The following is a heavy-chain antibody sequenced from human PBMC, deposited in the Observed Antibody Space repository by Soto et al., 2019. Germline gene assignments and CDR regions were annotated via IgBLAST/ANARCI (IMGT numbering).Heavy chain of an antibody. CDR1: GGSISRSNW. J-gene: IGHJ4*02. D-gene: IGHD6-19*01. Sequence: SETLSLTCAVSGGSISRSNWWSWVRQPPGKGLEWIGEIYHSGSTNYNPSLRSRVNISVDKSKNQIPLKLSSVTAADTAVYYCASQKTQAVALEYWGQGSLVTVSS. CDR3: ASQKTQAVALEY. V-gene: IGHV4-4*02. CDR2: IYHSGST.